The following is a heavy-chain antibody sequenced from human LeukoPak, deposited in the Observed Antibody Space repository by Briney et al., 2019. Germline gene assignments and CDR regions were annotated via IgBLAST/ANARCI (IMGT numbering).Heavy chain of an antibody. CDR3: ARDSYYDNSGEGAFDI. CDR1: GGSVSTIGYS. Sequence: SETLSLTCGVSGGSVSTIGYSWSWIRQPPGKGLEWIGYIYQSGGTSYNPSLQSRVTISIDKSKNQFSLKLSSVTAADTAVYYCARDSYYDNSGEGAFDIWGQGTLVTVSS. J-gene: IGHJ3*02. D-gene: IGHD3-22*01. V-gene: IGHV4-30-2*01. CDR2: IYQSGGT.